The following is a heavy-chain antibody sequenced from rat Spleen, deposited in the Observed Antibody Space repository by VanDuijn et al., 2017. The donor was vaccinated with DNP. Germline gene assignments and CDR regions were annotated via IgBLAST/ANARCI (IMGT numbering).Heavy chain of an antibody. D-gene: IGHD1-4*01. CDR2: IRYDGGNT. CDR1: GFTFNDYY. Sequence: EVHLVESGGGLVQPGRSLKLSCAASGFTFNDYYMAWVRQAPTKGLEWVASIRYDGGNTYYRDSVKGRFTISRDNAKSSLYLQMDSLRSEDTATYYWAGRPPPTRGPFDYWGQGVTVTVSS. J-gene: IGHJ2*01. CDR3: AGRPPPTRGPFDY. V-gene: IGHV5-20*01.